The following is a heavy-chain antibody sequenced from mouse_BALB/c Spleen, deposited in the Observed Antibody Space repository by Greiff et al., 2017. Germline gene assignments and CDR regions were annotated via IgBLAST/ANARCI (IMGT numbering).Heavy chain of an antibody. CDR3: TRALLITTVVADSYAMDY. D-gene: IGHD1-1*01. V-gene: IGHV6-6*02. Sequence: EVKLEESGGGLVQPGGSMKLSCVASGFTFSNYWMNWVRQTPEKGLEWVAEIRLKSNNYATHYAESVKGRFTISRDDSKSSVYLQMNNLRAEDTGIYYCTRALLITTVVADSYAMDYWGQGTSVTVSS. CDR1: GFTFSNYW. CDR2: IRLKSNNYAT. J-gene: IGHJ4*01.